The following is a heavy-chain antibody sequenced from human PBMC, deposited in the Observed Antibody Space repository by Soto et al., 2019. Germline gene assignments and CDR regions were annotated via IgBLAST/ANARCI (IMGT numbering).Heavy chain of an antibody. CDR3: VKDGDSISSNKPLDY. V-gene: IGHV3-23*01. J-gene: IGHJ4*02. CDR1: GFTFTTYA. CDR2: ISVSGDRT. D-gene: IGHD2-2*01. Sequence: GGSLRLSGAASGFTFTTYAMCWVRQAPGKGLEWVSSISVSGDRTFYADSVKGRFTISRDNRRNTLHLQMNSLRAEDTAVYYCVKDGDSISSNKPLDYWGQGTLVTVSS.